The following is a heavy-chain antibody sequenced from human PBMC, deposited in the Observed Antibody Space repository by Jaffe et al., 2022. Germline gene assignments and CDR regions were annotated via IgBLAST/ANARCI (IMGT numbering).Heavy chain of an antibody. Sequence: EVQLVESGGGLVKPGGSLRLSCAASGFTFSNAWMSWVRQAPGKGLEWVGRIKSKTDGGTTDYAAPVKGRFTISRDDSKNTLYLQMNSLKTEDTAVYYCTTDCPDYTPVRELFDYWGQGTLVTVSS. CDR3: TTDCPDYTPVRELFDY. J-gene: IGHJ4*02. CDR2: IKSKTDGGTT. CDR1: GFTFSNAW. V-gene: IGHV3-15*01. D-gene: IGHD3-10*01.